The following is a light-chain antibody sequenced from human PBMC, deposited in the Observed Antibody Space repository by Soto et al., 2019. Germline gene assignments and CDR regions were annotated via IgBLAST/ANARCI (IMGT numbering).Light chain of an antibody. CDR3: SSYTSSSTLVV. Sequence: QSVLTQPASVSGSPGQSITISCTGTSSDVGSYNYVSWYQQHPGKAPKVMIYDVSNRPSGVSNRFSGSKSGNTASLTISRLQAEDEADYYCSSYTSSSTLVVFGGGTKLTVL. V-gene: IGLV2-14*01. CDR1: SSDVGSYNY. CDR2: DVS. J-gene: IGLJ2*01.